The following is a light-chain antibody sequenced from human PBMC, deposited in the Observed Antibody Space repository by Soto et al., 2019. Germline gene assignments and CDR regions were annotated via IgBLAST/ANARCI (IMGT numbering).Light chain of an antibody. J-gene: IGKJ4*02. CDR2: DAS. CDR1: QDISHS. V-gene: IGKV1-33*01. Sequence: DIQMTQSQSSLSASVGDRVSITCQARQDISHSLNWYQQKPGKAPTLLIYDASNLETGVPSRFSGGGSGTEFTFTIRSLQPEDIATYYCQKYDNLPFTFGGGTKVEIK. CDR3: QKYDNLPFT.